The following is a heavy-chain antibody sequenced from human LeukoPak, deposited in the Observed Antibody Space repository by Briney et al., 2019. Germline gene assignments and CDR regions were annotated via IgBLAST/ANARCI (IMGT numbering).Heavy chain of an antibody. CDR1: GGSFSGYY. Sequence: SETLSLTCAVYGGSFSGYYWSWIRQPPGKGLEWIGEINHSGSTNYNPSLKSRVTISVDTSKNQFSLKLSSVTAADTAVYYCARGRGYYYDSSGLAYWGQGTLATVSS. V-gene: IGHV4-34*01. CDR3: ARGRGYYYDSSGLAY. CDR2: INHSGST. J-gene: IGHJ4*02. D-gene: IGHD3-22*01.